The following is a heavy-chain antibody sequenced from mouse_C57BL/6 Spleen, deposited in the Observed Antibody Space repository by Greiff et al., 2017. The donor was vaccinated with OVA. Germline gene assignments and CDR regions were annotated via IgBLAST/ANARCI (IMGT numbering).Heavy chain of an antibody. Sequence: VQLQQSGPVLVKPGASVKMSCKASGYTFTDYYMNWVKQSHGKSLEWIGVINPYNGGTSYNEKFKGKATLTVDKSSSTAYMELNSLTSEDSAVYYCASFPQGGAYWGQGTLVTVSA. CDR3: ASFPQGGAY. CDR1: GYTFTDYY. CDR2: INPYNGGT. J-gene: IGHJ3*01. V-gene: IGHV1-19*01.